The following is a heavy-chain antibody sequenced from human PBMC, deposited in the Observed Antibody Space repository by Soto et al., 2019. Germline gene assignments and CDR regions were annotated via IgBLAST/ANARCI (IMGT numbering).Heavy chain of an antibody. V-gene: IGHV1-2*02. Sequence: ASVKVSCKASGYTFSDYYIHWVRQAPGQGLEWMGWINPNSGGTKYAPKFQGGVAMTRDTSITTAYMELSRLRSGDTAVYYCAREPATAKPEGVDFWGQGTLVTVSS. D-gene: IGHD1-1*01. J-gene: IGHJ4*02. CDR1: GYTFSDYY. CDR3: AREPATAKPEGVDF. CDR2: INPNSGGT.